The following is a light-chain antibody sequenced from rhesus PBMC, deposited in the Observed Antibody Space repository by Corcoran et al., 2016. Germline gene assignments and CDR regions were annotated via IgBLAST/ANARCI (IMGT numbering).Light chain of an antibody. V-gene: IGLV2-13*02. CDR1: SNDIGGFNR. Sequence: QAALTQSPSVSGSPGQSVTISCTGTSNDIGGFNRVSWYQQHPGKAPKLMIYEVSQRPSGVSDRFSGSKSGNTASLTISGLQAEDDADYYGSSYATTSPGLFGGGTRLTVL. CDR2: EVS. CDR3: SSYATTSPGL. J-gene: IGLJ2*01.